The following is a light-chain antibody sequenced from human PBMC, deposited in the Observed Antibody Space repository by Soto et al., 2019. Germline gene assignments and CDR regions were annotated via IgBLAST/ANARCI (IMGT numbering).Light chain of an antibody. CDR1: QSISSW. CDR2: DAS. J-gene: IGKJ1*01. CDR3: QHYTSYWT. V-gene: IGKV1-5*01. Sequence: DIQMTQSPSTLSASVGDRVTITCRASQSISSWLAWYQQKPGKAPKLLIYDASSLESVVPSRFSGSVSGTEFTLSFSSLQPDDFATYYCQHYTSYWTFGQGTKVDIK.